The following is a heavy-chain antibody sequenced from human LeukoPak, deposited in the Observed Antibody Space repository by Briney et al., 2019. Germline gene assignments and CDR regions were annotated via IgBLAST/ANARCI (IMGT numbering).Heavy chain of an antibody. CDR2: ISYDGSNK. CDR1: GFTFSSYG. V-gene: IGHV3-30*18. J-gene: IGHJ3*02. CDR3: AKDGTRDSSGYYARGDAFDI. D-gene: IGHD3-22*01. Sequence: GGSLRLSCAASGFTFSSYGMHWVRQAPGKGLEWVAVISYDGSNKYYADSVKGRFTISRDNSKNTLYLQMNSLRAEDTAVYYCAKDGTRDSSGYYARGDAFDIWGQGTMVTVSS.